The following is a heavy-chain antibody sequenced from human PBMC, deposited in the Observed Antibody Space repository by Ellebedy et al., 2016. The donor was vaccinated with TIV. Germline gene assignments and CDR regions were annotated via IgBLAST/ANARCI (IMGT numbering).Heavy chain of an antibody. CDR2: IKQDGTEE. Sequence: GGSLRLXXAASGFTFSNHWMTWVRQAPGKGLEWVANIKQDGTEEYYVDSVKGRFTISRDNAKNSLYLQMNSLRAEDTAVYYCARTYQTAMVRGVISPCDYWGQGTLVTVSS. CDR1: GFTFSNHW. D-gene: IGHD3-10*01. CDR3: ARTYQTAMVRGVISPCDY. V-gene: IGHV3-7*01. J-gene: IGHJ4*02.